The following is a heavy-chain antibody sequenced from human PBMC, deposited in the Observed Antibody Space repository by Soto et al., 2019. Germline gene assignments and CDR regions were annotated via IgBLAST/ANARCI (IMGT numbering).Heavy chain of an antibody. V-gene: IGHV5-51*01. CDR1: GYSFTSYW. CDR2: IYPGDSDT. CDR3: ARPGAMSSSFQYFDY. D-gene: IGHD6-6*01. J-gene: IGHJ4*02. Sequence: GESLKISCKGSGYSFTSYWIGWVRQMPRKGLEWMGIIYPGDSDTRHSPSFQGQVTISADKSISTAYLQWSSLKASDTAMYYCARPGAMSSSFQYFDYWGQGTLVTVSS.